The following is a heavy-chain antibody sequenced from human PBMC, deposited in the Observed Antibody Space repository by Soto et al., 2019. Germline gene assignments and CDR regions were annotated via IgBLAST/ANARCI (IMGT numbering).Heavy chain of an antibody. J-gene: IGHJ4*02. CDR2: TYYRSRWYN. D-gene: IGHD3-16*01. Sequence: SQTLSVTFAISGDSVSGNSAAWNWIRQSPSRGLEWLGRTYYRSRWYNDYAVSVKSRITVTPDTSKNQFSLHLNSVTPEDTAVYYCAREVPYYVSTHSYLEYRGQGAPVTVSS. CDR1: GDSVSGNSAA. V-gene: IGHV6-1*01. CDR3: AREVPYYVSTHSYLEY.